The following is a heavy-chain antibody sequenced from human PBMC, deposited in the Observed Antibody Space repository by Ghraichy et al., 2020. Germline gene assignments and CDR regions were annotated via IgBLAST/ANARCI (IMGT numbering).Heavy chain of an antibody. CDR3: ARDPGYCSGGRCYGDAFDF. D-gene: IGHD2-15*01. CDR1: GFTFSSYS. V-gene: IGHV3-21*01. J-gene: IGHJ3*01. Sequence: GESLNISCAASGFTFSSYSMNWVRQAPGKGLEWVSSICSTSSYIYYADSVTGRFTISRDNAKNSVYLQMNSLRVEDTAVYYCARDPGYCSGGRCYGDAFDFWRQGTMVTVPS. CDR2: ICSTSSYI.